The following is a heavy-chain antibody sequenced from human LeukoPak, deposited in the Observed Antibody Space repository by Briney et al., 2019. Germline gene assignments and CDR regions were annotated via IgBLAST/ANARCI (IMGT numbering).Heavy chain of an antibody. J-gene: IGHJ4*02. D-gene: IGHD6-13*01. Sequence: ASVKVSCKASGYTFTSYGISWVRQAPGQGLEWVGWISAYNGNTNYAQKLQGRVTMTTDTSTSTAYMELRSLRSDDTAVYYCARDRGSSWYRGFDYWGQGTLVTVSS. CDR2: ISAYNGNT. CDR1: GYTFTSYG. CDR3: ARDRGSSWYRGFDY. V-gene: IGHV1-18*01.